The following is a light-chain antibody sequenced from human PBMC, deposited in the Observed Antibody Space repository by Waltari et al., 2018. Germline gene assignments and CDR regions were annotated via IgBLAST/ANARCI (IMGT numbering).Light chain of an antibody. J-gene: IGLJ7*01. V-gene: IGLV1-51*02. CDR1: YSNIGNNY. CDR2: EDS. CDR3: GTWDSSLSGAV. Sequence: QSVLTQPPSVSAAPGQRVTISCSVGYSNIGNNYVSWYRQFPGPAPKLLIYEDSERPSGVPGRFSGSKSGTSATLDITGLQAGDEADYYCGTWDSSLSGAVFGGGTHLTVL.